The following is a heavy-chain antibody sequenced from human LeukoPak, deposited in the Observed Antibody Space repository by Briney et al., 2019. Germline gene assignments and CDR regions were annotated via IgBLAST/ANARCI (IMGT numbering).Heavy chain of an antibody. D-gene: IGHD3-16*01. J-gene: IGHJ6*02. V-gene: IGHV4-59*02. CDR3: ARFGVDYDMDV. Sequence: SETLSLTCTVSGGSVSGHYWTWIRQPPGKGLEWIGQIHYSGKADYNPSLKTRIDISVDMSKNQMSLKVNSVTAADTAVYYCARFGVDYDMDVWGQGTAVTVS. CDR2: IHYSGKA. CDR1: GGSVSGHY.